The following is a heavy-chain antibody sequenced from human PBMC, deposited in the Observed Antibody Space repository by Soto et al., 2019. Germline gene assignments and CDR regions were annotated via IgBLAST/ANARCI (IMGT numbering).Heavy chain of an antibody. CDR2: IRSKAYGGTT. CDR1: GFTFGDYA. J-gene: IGHJ5*02. V-gene: IGHV3-49*04. D-gene: IGHD3-3*01. Sequence: SLKISCTASGFTFGDYAMSWVRQDPGKGLEWVGFIRSKAYGGTTEYAASVKGRFTISRDDSKSIAYLQMNSLKTEDTAVYYCTRSLLFGVVTLGWFDPWGQGTLVTVSS. CDR3: TRSLLFGVVTLGWFDP.